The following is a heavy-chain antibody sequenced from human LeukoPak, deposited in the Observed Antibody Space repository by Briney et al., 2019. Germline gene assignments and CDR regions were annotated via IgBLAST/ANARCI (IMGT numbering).Heavy chain of an antibody. Sequence: GGSLRLSCAVSGFTVSNNDLGWVRQAPGKGLEWVSTIYDDGDTYYADSAKGRFIISRDNSRNTLYLQMNSLRAEDTSFYYCARIWRSSGWFAFDYWGQGTLVTVSS. CDR2: IYDDGDT. CDR1: GFTVSNND. J-gene: IGHJ4*02. D-gene: IGHD6-19*01. CDR3: ARIWRSSGWFAFDY. V-gene: IGHV3-66*01.